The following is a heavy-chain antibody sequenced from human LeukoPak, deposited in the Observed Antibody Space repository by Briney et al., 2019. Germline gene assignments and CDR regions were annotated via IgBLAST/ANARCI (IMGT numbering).Heavy chain of an antibody. D-gene: IGHD3-10*01. CDR3: AKASLSPSSITMIRGVRSNYYYMDV. Sequence: GGSLRLSCAASGFTFSDYNMHWVRQAPGKGLEWVAVISYDGSNKYYADSVKGRFTISRDNSKNTLYMQMFSLRAEDTAVYYCAKASLSPSSITMIRGVRSNYYYMDVWGKGTTVTISS. V-gene: IGHV3-30*18. CDR1: GFTFSDYN. CDR2: ISYDGSNK. J-gene: IGHJ6*03.